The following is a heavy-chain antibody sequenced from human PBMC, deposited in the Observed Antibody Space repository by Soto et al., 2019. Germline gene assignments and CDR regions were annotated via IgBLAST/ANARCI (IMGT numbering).Heavy chain of an antibody. V-gene: IGHV1-46*01. CDR3: ARDLGGWPDY. CDR1: GYTFTNYY. CDR2: INPSAGST. Sequence: ASVKVSCKASGYTFTNYYMHWVRQAPGQGLEWMGIINPSAGSTSYAQKFQGRVTMTRDPSTSTVYMELSSLRSGDTAVYYCARDLGGWPDYWGQGTLVTVSS. J-gene: IGHJ4*02. D-gene: IGHD2-15*01.